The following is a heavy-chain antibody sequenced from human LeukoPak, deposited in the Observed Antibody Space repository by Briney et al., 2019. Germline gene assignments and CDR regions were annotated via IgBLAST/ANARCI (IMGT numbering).Heavy chain of an antibody. CDR3: ARGKVAAAFDY. D-gene: IGHD6-13*01. CDR1: GYTFSTSG. CDR2: ISSYNGNT. J-gene: IGHJ4*02. V-gene: IGHV1-18*01. Sequence: ASVKVSCKASGYTFSTSGISWVRQAPGQGLEWMGWISSYNGNTNYAQKLQGRVTMTTETSTSTVYMELRSLRSDDTAVYYCARGKVAAAFDYWGQGTLVTVSS.